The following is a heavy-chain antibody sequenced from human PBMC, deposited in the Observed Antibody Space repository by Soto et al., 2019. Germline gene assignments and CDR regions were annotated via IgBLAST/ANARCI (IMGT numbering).Heavy chain of an antibody. CDR1: GYTFTSYG. J-gene: IGHJ5*02. D-gene: IGHD3-3*01. Sequence: ASVKVSCKASGYTFTSYGISWVRQAPGQGLEWMGWISAYNGNTNYAQKLQGRVTMTTDTSTRTAYMELRSLRADDTAVYYCARDPEFGGGYDNWFDPWGQGTLVTVSS. CDR3: ARDPEFGGGYDNWFDP. CDR2: ISAYNGNT. V-gene: IGHV1-18*01.